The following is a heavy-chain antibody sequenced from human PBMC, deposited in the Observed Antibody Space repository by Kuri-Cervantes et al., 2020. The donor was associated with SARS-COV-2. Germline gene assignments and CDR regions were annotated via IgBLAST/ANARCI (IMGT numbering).Heavy chain of an antibody. D-gene: IGHD1-26*01. CDR3: ARGGGRYSGSYHYYYYMDV. V-gene: IGHV1-69*13. CDR1: GGTFSSYA. J-gene: IGHJ6*03. Sequence: SVKVSCKASGGTFSSYAISWVRQAPGQGLEWMGGIIPIFGTANYAQKSQGRVTITADESTSTAYMELSSLRSEDTAVYYCARGGGRYSGSYHYYYYMDVWGKGTTVTVSS. CDR2: IIPIFGTA.